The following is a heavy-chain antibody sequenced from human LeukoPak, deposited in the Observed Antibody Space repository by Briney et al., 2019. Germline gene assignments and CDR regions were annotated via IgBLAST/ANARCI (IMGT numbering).Heavy chain of an antibody. Sequence: GRSLRLSCAASGFTFSSYGMHWVRQAPGKGLEWVAVISYDGSNKYYADSVKGRFTISRDNSKNTLYLQMNSLRAEDTAVYYCAKDRRITIFGVVPPDYWGQGTLVTVSS. D-gene: IGHD3-3*01. CDR3: AKDRRITIFGVVPPDY. CDR1: GFTFSSYG. CDR2: ISYDGSNK. J-gene: IGHJ4*02. V-gene: IGHV3-30*18.